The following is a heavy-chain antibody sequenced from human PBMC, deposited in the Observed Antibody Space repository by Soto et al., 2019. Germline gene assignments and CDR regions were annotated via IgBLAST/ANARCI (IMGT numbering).Heavy chain of an antibody. Sequence: EVQLLESGGGLVQRGGSLRLSCAASGFTFSSYAMSWVRQAPGKGLEWVSAISGSGGSTYYADSVKGRFTISRDNSKKTLYLQMKSLRAEDTAVYYCAKGLSGYLDHDAFAIWGQGTMVTVSS. D-gene: IGHD3-3*01. CDR3: AKGLSGYLDHDAFAI. CDR2: ISGSGGST. J-gene: IGHJ3*02. V-gene: IGHV3-23*01. CDR1: GFTFSSYA.